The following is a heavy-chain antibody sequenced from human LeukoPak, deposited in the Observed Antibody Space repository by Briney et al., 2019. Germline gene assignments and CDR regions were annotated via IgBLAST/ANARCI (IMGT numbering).Heavy chain of an antibody. CDR3: AGRDLGGYSSSRYENAFDI. V-gene: IGHV3-21*01. D-gene: IGHD6-13*01. CDR1: GFTFSSYS. CDR2: MISSSTYI. J-gene: IGHJ3*02. Sequence: GGSLRLSCAASGFTFSSYSMKWVRQAPGKGLEWVSSMISSSTYIHYADSVKGRFTISRDNAKNSLYLQMNSLRAEDTAVYYCAGRDLGGYSSSRYENAFDIWGQGTMVTVSS.